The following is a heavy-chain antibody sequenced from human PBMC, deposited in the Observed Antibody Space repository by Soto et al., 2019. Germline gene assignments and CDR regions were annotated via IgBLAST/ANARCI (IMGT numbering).Heavy chain of an antibody. D-gene: IGHD1-26*01. J-gene: IGHJ4*02. Sequence: LRLSCAASGFTFSADPMSWVRQAPGKGLEWVSAIDGFADATNYADSVKGRFTITRDNSKRTLYLQMNSLRGDDTAVYYCAIASWRGTRGWGQGTLVTVS. V-gene: IGHV3-23*01. CDR1: GFTFSADP. CDR3: AIASWRGTRG. CDR2: IDGFADAT.